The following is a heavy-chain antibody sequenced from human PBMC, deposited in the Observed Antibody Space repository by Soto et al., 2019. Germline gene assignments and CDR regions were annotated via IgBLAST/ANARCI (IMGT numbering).Heavy chain of an antibody. V-gene: IGHV3-21*01. CDR2: ISSTTNYI. J-gene: IGHJ4*02. Sequence: EVQLVESGRGLVKPGGSLRLSCAASGFTFTRYSMNWVRQAPGKGLEWVSSISSTTNYIYYADSMKGRFTVSRDNAKNSVYLEMNSLSAEDTALYYCARESEDLTSNFDYWGQGTLVTVSS. CDR3: ARESEDLTSNFDY. CDR1: GFTFTRYS.